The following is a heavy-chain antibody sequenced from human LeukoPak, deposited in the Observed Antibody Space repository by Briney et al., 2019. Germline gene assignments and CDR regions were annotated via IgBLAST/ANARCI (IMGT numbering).Heavy chain of an antibody. V-gene: IGHV3-7*05. J-gene: IGHJ4*02. D-gene: IGHD6-6*01. CDR1: GFTFRRSW. CDR3: AHWGSSGPFDY. Sequence: AGGSLRLSCAASGFTFRRSWMSWVRQAPGKGLEWVANIKEDGSEKHHVDSVKGRFTISRDNSKNALYLRMNSLRAEDTAVYYCAHWGSSGPFDYWGQGTLVTVSS. CDR2: IKEDGSEK.